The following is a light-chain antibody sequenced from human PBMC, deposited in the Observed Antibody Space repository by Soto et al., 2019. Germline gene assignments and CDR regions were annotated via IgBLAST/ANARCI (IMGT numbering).Light chain of an antibody. CDR3: SSYTSSSTLV. CDR1: SSDVGGYNY. Sequence: QSALTQPASVSGSPGQSITISCTGTSSDVGGYNYVSWYQQHPGKAPKLMIYDVSNRPSGVYNRFSGSKSGPTASLTISGLQAEDEADYYCSSYTSSSTLVFGTGTQLTVL. CDR2: DVS. V-gene: IGLV2-14*01. J-gene: IGLJ1*01.